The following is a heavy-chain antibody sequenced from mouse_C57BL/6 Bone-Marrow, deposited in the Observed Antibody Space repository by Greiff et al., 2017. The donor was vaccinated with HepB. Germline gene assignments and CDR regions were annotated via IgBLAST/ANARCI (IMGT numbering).Heavy chain of an antibody. V-gene: IGHV5-4*01. J-gene: IGHJ3*01. D-gene: IGHD1-1*01. CDR1: GFTFSSYA. CDR3: ASIYGSSPY. CDR2: ISDGGSYT. Sequence: EVQVVESGGGLVKPGGSLKLSCAASGFTFSSYAMSWVRQTPEKRLEWVATISDGGSYTYYPDNVKGRFTISRDNAKNNLYLQMSHLKSEDTAMYYCASIYGSSPYWGQGTLVTVSA.